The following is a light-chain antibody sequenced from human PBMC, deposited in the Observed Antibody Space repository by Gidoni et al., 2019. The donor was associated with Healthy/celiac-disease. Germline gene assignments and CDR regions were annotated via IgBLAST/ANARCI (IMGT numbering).Light chain of an antibody. Sequence: IVMTQSPATLSVSPGERATLTCRASQNVSSNLAWYQQKPGQAPRLLIYGASTRATGIPARCSGSGSGTEFTLTISSLQSEDFAVYYCQQYNNWPPYTFGQGTKLEIK. CDR2: GAS. CDR3: QQYNNWPPYT. J-gene: IGKJ2*01. CDR1: QNVSSN. V-gene: IGKV3-15*01.